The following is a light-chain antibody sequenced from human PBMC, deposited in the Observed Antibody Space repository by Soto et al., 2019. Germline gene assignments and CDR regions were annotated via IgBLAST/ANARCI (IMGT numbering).Light chain of an antibody. Sequence: EIVLTQSPATLSLSPGERATLSCRASQSVSSYLAWLQQKPGQAPRLLIYDASNRATGIPARFSGSGSGTDFTLTISSLEPEDFAVYYCHQRSNWPPWTFGQGTKVEIK. CDR3: HQRSNWPPWT. J-gene: IGKJ1*01. CDR1: QSVSSY. CDR2: DAS. V-gene: IGKV3-11*01.